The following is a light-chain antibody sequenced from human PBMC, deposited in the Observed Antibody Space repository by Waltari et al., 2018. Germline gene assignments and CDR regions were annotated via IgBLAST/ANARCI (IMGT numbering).Light chain of an antibody. Sequence: VLTQSPGTLSLSPGETATLSCRAGQSLTKKYLAGYQQKPGQAPRLLIYGAYSRAAGIPDRFSGSGSGTDFTLTISRLEPEDSAVYYCQQYGSSIMYTFGQGTKLEIK. J-gene: IGKJ2*01. CDR2: GAY. CDR1: QSLTKKY. V-gene: IGKV3-20*01. CDR3: QQYGSSIMYT.